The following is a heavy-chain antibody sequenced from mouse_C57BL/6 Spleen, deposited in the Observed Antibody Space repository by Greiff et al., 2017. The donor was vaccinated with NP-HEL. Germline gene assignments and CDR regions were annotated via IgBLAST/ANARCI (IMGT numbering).Heavy chain of an antibody. Sequence: VQLQQSGAELVRPGASVKLSCTASGFNIKDDYMHWVKQRPEQGLEWIGWIDPENGDTEYASKFQGKATITADTYSNTAYLQLSSLTSEDTAVYYCTLDSSGYIFAYWGQGTLVTVSA. J-gene: IGHJ3*01. V-gene: IGHV14-4*01. CDR1: GFNIKDDY. D-gene: IGHD3-2*02. CDR3: TLDSSGYIFAY. CDR2: IDPENGDT.